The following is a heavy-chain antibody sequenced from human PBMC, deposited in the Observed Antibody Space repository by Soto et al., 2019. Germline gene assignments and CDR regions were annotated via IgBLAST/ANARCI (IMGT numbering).Heavy chain of an antibody. J-gene: IGHJ4*02. D-gene: IGHD6-13*01. V-gene: IGHV1-46*01. CDR3: ARVGSAGHFDN. Sequence: QVQLVQSGAEMKKPGVSVKVSCKASGYTFTTYYMHWVRQAPGQGLEWMGIINPSGGYTSYAHNFQGRLTMTRDTSTSTVYMELNSLRSEDTAVYYCARVGSAGHFDNWGQGTLVTVSS. CDR2: INPSGGYT. CDR1: GYTFTTYY.